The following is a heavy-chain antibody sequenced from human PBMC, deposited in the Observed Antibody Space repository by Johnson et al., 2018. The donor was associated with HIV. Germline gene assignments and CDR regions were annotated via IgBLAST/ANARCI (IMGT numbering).Heavy chain of an antibody. Sequence: QVQLVESGGGVVQPGRSLRLSCAASGFTFSSYAMHWVRQAPGKGLEWVALISYDGSNKYYADSVKGRFTISRDNSKNTLSLQMNSLRAEDTAIYYCAKDIYGYDAFDIWGQGTMVTVSS. CDR1: GFTFSSYA. CDR3: AKDIYGYDAFDI. V-gene: IGHV3-30-3*01. CDR2: ISYDGSNK. J-gene: IGHJ3*02. D-gene: IGHD5-24*01.